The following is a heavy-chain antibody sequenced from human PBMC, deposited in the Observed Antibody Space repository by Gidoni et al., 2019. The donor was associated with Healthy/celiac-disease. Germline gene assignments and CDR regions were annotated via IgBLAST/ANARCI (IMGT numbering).Heavy chain of an antibody. D-gene: IGHD3-10*01. CDR2: IYYSGST. CDR3: ARRSNYYGSGSSDY. CDR1: GGSISSYY. Sequence: QVQLQESGPGLVKPSETMSLTCTVSGGSISSYYWSWIRQPPGKGLEWIGYIYYSGSTNYNPSLKSRVTISVDTSKNQFSLKLSSVTAADTAVYYCARRSNYYGSGSSDYWGQGTLVTVSS. J-gene: IGHJ4*02. V-gene: IGHV4-59*08.